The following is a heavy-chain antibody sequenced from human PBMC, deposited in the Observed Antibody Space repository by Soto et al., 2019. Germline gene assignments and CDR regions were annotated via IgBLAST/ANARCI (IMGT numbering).Heavy chain of an antibody. CDR2: ISYDGSNK. CDR1: GFTFSSYG. J-gene: IGHJ6*02. D-gene: IGHD3-22*01. Sequence: QVQLVESGGGVVQPGRSLRLSCAASGFTFSSYGMHWVRQAPGKGLEWVAVISYDGSNKYYADSVKGRFTISRDNSKNTLYLQMNSLRAEDTAVYYCAKDLIPVSRGLIVVEHYYYYGMDVWGQGTTVTVSS. V-gene: IGHV3-30*18. CDR3: AKDLIPVSRGLIVVEHYYYYGMDV.